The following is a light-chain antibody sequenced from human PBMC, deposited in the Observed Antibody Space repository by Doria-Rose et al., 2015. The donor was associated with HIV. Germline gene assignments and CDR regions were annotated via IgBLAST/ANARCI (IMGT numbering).Light chain of an antibody. CDR3: QQYGTSRGT. Sequence: TQSPGTLSLPPGERATLSCRASQRVKSSYLAWYQQKPGQAPRLLIYVASTRATGIPDRLSGSGSGTDFTLTISRLEPEDVAVYYCQQYGTSRGTFGQGTRLEIK. J-gene: IGKJ5*01. CDR1: QRVKSSY. CDR2: VAS. V-gene: IGKV3-20*01.